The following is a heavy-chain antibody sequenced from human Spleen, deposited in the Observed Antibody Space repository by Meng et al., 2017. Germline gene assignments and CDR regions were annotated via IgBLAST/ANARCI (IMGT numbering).Heavy chain of an antibody. J-gene: IGHJ4*02. CDR1: GFSFSSYA. Sequence: GGSLRLSCAASGFSFSSYAMSWVRQAPGKGLEWVANIKQDEGEKYYVDSVKGRFTISRDNAKNSLYLQMNSLRPEDTAVYYCARESSSWYSLDYWGQGTMVTVSS. CDR3: ARESSSWYSLDY. V-gene: IGHV3-7*01. CDR2: IKQDEGEK. D-gene: IGHD6-13*01.